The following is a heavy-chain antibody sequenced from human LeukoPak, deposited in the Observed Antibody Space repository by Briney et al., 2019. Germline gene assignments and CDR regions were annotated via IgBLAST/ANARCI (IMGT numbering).Heavy chain of an antibody. CDR3: ARYYYDSSGYYSPLDY. Sequence: SETLSLTCAVYGGSFSGYYWSWIRQHPGKGLEWIGYIYYSGSTYYNPSLKSRVTISVDTSKNQFSLKLSSVTAADTAVYYCARYYYDSSGYYSPLDYWGQGTLVTVSS. CDR2: IYYSGST. D-gene: IGHD3-22*01. V-gene: IGHV4-31*11. J-gene: IGHJ4*02. CDR1: GGSFSGYY.